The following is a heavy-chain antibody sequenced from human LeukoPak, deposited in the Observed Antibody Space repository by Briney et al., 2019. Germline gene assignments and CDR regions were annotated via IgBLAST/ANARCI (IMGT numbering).Heavy chain of an antibody. D-gene: IGHD5-12*01. CDR2: IYYSGST. CDR3: ARDERGVAPDY. V-gene: IGHV4-61*01. J-gene: IGHJ4*02. CDR1: GGSVSSGSYF. Sequence: PSGTLSLTCTVSGGSVSSGSYFWHWIRQPPGKGLEWIGYIYYSGSTNYNPSLKSRVTISVDTSKNQFSLKLSSVTAADTAVYYCARDERGVAPDYWGQGTLVTVSS.